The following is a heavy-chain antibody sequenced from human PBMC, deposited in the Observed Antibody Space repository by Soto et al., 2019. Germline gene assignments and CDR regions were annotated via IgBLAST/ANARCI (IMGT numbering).Heavy chain of an antibody. CDR1: GGSFSGYY. CDR2: INHSGST. J-gene: IGHJ4*02. D-gene: IGHD5-18*01. V-gene: IGHV4-34*01. Sequence: SETLSLTCAVSGGSFSGYYWSWIRQPPGKGLEWIGEINHSGSTNYNPSLKSRVTISVDTSKNQFSLKLSSVTAADTAVYYCARRALDTAMVTLDYWGQGTLVTVSS. CDR3: ARRALDTAMVTLDY.